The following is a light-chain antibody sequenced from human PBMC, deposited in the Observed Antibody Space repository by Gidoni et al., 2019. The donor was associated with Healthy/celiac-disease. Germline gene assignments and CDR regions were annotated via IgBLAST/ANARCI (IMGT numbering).Light chain of an antibody. CDR3: AAWDDSLNGVV. J-gene: IGLJ2*01. V-gene: IGLV1-44*01. CDR1: SSTIGSNT. CDR2: SNT. Sequence: QSVLTQPPSASATPGQGVTISCSGSSSTIGSNTVNWYQQLPGTAPKLLIYSNTQRPSGVPDRFSGSKSGTSASLAISGLQSEDEADYYCAAWDDSLNGVVFGGGTKLTVL.